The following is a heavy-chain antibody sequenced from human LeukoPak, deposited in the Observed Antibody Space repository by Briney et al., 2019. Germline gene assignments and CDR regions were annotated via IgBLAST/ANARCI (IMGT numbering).Heavy chain of an antibody. CDR3: ARDPRWLTPDCTSTSCYENYFDP. V-gene: IGHV4-38-2*02. CDR2: IFHSGSA. CDR1: GYSISSGYQ. J-gene: IGHJ5*02. Sequence: SETLSLTCSVSGYSISSGYQWAWIRQYPGKGLEWIGSIFHSGSAHYNPSLKSRVTISVDTSRNQFSLKLNSVSATDTAVYYCARDPRWLTPDCTSTSCYENYFDPWGQGTLVTVS. D-gene: IGHD2-2*01.